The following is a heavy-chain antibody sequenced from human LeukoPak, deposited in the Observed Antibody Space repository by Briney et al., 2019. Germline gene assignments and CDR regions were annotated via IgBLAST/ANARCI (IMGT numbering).Heavy chain of an antibody. CDR1: GGSFSGYY. Sequence: PSETLSLTCAVYGGSFSGYYWSWVRQPPGKGVGWVGEIIHRVSTNYTPSLTTLVTISLDTSNTQFSLTLSSLPAPPTALYYCARRLRIAARGDTLFHPSGQGTLPTVSS. CDR2: IIHRVST. D-gene: IGHD6-6*01. CDR3: ARRLRIAARGDTLFHP. V-gene: IGHV4-34*12. J-gene: IGHJ5*02.